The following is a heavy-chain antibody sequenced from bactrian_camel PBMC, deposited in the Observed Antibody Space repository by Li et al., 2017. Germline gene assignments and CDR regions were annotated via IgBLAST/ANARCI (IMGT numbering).Heavy chain of an antibody. Sequence: HVQLVESGGGSVQAGGSLRLSCAASGYSYFMGWFRQAPGKEREGVATFDAAARPSYGDSVKGRFTVSHDNANHTVYLQMDNLKPEDTAMYYCGADTCSGVRGLMSGAKYYGQGTQVTVS. V-gene: IGHV3S53*01. CDR1: GYSYF. D-gene: IGHD3*01. CDR2: FDAAARP. J-gene: IGHJ4*01.